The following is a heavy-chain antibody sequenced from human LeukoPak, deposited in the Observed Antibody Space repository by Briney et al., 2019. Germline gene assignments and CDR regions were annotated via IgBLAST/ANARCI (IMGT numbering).Heavy chain of an antibody. CDR2: IKTDGSEK. CDR1: GFTFSSYS. CDR3: ARDYTGYFP. Sequence: PGGSLRLSCAASGFTFSSYSMNWVRQAPGKGLEWVANIKTDGSEKYYVDSVKGRFTISRDNAKNSLYLQMNSPRAEDTAVYYCARDYTGYFPWGQGTLVIVSS. D-gene: IGHD3-9*01. V-gene: IGHV3-7*03. J-gene: IGHJ5*02.